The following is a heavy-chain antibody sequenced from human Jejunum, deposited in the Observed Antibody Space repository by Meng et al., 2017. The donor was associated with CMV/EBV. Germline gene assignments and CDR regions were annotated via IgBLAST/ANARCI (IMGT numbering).Heavy chain of an antibody. CDR1: SNF. D-gene: IGHD2-2*01. CDR3: ARNRRNCGSVSCYGYYGMDV. V-gene: IGHV3-53*01. CDR2: IYSGGTI. Sequence: SNFMSWVRQAPGKGLEWVSIIYSGGTIKYADSVKGRFTISRDSSTNTLYLQIDSLRAEDTAVYFCARNRRNCGSVSCYGYYGMDVWGQGTTVTVSS. J-gene: IGHJ6*02.